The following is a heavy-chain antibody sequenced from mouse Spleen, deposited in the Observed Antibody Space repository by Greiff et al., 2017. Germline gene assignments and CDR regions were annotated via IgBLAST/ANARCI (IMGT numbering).Heavy chain of an antibody. J-gene: IGHJ2*01. CDR1: GYTFTSYW. CDR3: ARLDYYGSYFDY. D-gene: IGHD1-1*01. Sequence: QVQLQQPGAELVRPGSSVKLSCKASGYTFTSYWMDWVKQRPGQGLEWIGNIYPSDSETHYNQKFKDKATLTVDKSSSTAYMQLSSLTSEDSAVYYCARLDYYGSYFDYWGQGTTLTVSS. CDR2: IYPSDSET. V-gene: IGHV1-61*01.